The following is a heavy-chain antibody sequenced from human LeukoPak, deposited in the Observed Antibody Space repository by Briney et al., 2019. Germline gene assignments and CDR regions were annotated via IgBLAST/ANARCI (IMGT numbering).Heavy chain of an antibody. CDR1: GYTFSNYY. V-gene: IGHV1-46*01. CDR3: ARDHATIGRYDY. Sequence: ASVKVSCKASGYTFSNYYMHWVRQAPGQGLEWMGTINPSGGRTTYAQKFQGRVTMTRDTSTRTVYMELRNLRSEDTAVYYCARDHATIGRYDYWGQGTLVTVSS. J-gene: IGHJ4*02. D-gene: IGHD3-9*01. CDR2: INPSGGRT.